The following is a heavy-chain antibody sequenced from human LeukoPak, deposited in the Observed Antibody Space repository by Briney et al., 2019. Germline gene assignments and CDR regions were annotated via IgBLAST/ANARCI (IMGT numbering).Heavy chain of an antibody. Sequence: ASVKVSCKASGYTFTSYYMHWVRQAPGQGLEWMGIINPSGGSTSYAQKFQGRVTMTRDMSTSTVYMELSSLRSEDTAVYYCAREKRANYYDSSGYYSYFDYWGQGTLVTVSS. CDR2: INPSGGST. CDR3: AREKRANYYDSSGYYSYFDY. D-gene: IGHD3-22*01. CDR1: GYTFTSYY. V-gene: IGHV1-46*01. J-gene: IGHJ4*02.